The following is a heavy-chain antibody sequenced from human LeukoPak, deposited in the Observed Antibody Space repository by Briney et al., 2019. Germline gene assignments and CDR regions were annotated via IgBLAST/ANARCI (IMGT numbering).Heavy chain of an antibody. D-gene: IGHD3-22*01. Sequence: PGGSLRLSCAASGFTFTNAWMTWVRQDPGKGLEWVGRVRSKTDGGTTDYAAPVKGRFTISRDDSKNTLYLQMNSLKIEDTAIYYCTTAPYYYDSSGSNYWGQGTLVTVSS. J-gene: IGHJ4*02. CDR1: GFTFTNAW. CDR2: VRSKTDGGTT. V-gene: IGHV3-15*01. CDR3: TTAPYYYDSSGSNY.